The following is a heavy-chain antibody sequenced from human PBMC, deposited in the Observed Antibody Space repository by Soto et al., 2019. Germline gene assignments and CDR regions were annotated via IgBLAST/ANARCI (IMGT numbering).Heavy chain of an antibody. Sequence: ASVKVSCKASGYTFTSYGISWVRQAPGQGLEWMGWISAYNGNTNYAQKLQGRVTMTTDTSTSTAYMELRSLKTEDTAVYYYTRPKNELRFYSYNGIDVWGQGTTVTVSS. CDR2: ISAYNGNT. D-gene: IGHD5-12*01. V-gene: IGHV1-18*01. CDR1: GYTFTSYG. CDR3: TRPKNELRFYSYNGIDV. J-gene: IGHJ6*02.